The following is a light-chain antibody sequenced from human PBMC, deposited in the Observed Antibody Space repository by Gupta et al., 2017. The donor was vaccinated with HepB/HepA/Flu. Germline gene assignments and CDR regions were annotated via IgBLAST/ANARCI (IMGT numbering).Light chain of an antibody. CDR1: SNDIGRHSY. V-gene: IGLV2-14*01. J-gene: IGLJ1*01. CDR3: SAHASVDF. CDR2: EVT. Sequence: HSALTQPASVSGSPGQSITISCTGSSNDIGRHSYVSWYQQYPGGAPKLILSEVTNRPAGVSDRFSGSKSGNTASLTISARQTEDEDDYYCSAHASVDFFGTGTHVTVL.